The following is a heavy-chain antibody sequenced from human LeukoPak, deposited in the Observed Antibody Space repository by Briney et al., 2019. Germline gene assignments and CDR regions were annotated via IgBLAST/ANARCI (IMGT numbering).Heavy chain of an antibody. Sequence: SETLSLTCAVYGGAFSGYYWSWIRQPPGKGLEWIGEINHSGSTNYNPSLKSRVTISVDTSKNQFSLKLSSVTAADTAVYYCARGDGSSGYLYYFDYWGQGTLVTVSS. J-gene: IGHJ4*02. D-gene: IGHD3-22*01. V-gene: IGHV4-34*01. CDR1: GGAFSGYY. CDR2: INHSGST. CDR3: ARGDGSSGYLYYFDY.